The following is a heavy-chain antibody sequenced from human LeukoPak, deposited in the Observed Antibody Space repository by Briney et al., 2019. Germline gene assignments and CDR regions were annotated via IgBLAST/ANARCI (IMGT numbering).Heavy chain of an antibody. J-gene: IGHJ4*02. D-gene: IGHD5-18*01. Sequence: SETLSLTCTVSGGSISSGDYYWSWIRQPPGKGLGWIGNIYYSGSTYYNPSLKSRVTISVDTSKNQFSLKLSSVTAADTAVYYCARLEGYSYGGPRFDYWGQGTLVTVSS. CDR1: GGSISSGDYY. CDR3: ARLEGYSYGGPRFDY. CDR2: IYYSGST. V-gene: IGHV4-30-4*08.